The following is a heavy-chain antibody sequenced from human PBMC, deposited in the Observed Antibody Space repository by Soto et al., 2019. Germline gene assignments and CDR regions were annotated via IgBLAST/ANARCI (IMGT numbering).Heavy chain of an antibody. Sequence: PSETLSLTCTVSGGSISSGDYYWTWIRQHPGRGLEWIGYISYSGSTYYNPSLKSRLAISVDTSKNQFSLRLSPVTAADTAVYYCARDRGSGTYYELDYWGQGTLVTVSS. D-gene: IGHD1-26*01. CDR3: ARDRGSGTYYELDY. CDR1: GGSISSGDYY. V-gene: IGHV4-31*03. J-gene: IGHJ4*02. CDR2: ISYSGST.